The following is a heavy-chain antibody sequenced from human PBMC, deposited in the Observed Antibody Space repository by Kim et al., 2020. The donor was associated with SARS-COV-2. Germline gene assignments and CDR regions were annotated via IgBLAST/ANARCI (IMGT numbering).Heavy chain of an antibody. CDR2: IYYSGST. V-gene: IGHV4-59*13. CDR1: GGSISSYY. CDR3: AREGRYYDSSGYYIPLDAFDI. D-gene: IGHD3-22*01. J-gene: IGHJ3*02. Sequence: SETLSLTCTVSGGSISSYYWSWIRQPPGKGLEWIGYIYYSGSTNYNPSLKSRVTISVDTSKNQFSLKLSSVTAADTAVYYCAREGRYYDSSGYYIPLDAFDIWGQGTMVTVSS.